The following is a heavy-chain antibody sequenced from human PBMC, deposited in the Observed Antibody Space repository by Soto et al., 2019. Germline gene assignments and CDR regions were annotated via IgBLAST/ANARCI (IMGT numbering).Heavy chain of an antibody. Sequence: ASVKVSCKASGGTFSSYAISWVRQAPGQGLEWMGGIIPIFGTANYAQKFQGRVTITADESTSTAYMELSSLRSEDTAVYYCARPYYCSGGSCYSNYYYYGMDVWGQGTRSPSP. J-gene: IGHJ6*02. CDR2: IIPIFGTA. CDR1: GGTFSSYA. V-gene: IGHV1-69*13. D-gene: IGHD2-15*01. CDR3: ARPYYCSGGSCYSNYYYYGMDV.